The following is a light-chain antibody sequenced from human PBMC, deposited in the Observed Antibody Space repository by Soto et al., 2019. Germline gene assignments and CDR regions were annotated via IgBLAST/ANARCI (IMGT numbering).Light chain of an antibody. CDR3: QQTYATPIA. V-gene: IGKV1-39*01. Sequence: DIPMTQSPSSLSASVGDRVTITCRASHPISNYLNWDQHRPGKAPKLLIYGASTLQSGVPSRFSGSESGTDFTLTITSLQPEDCATYYCQQTYATPIAFGQGTRLEIK. CDR2: GAS. CDR1: HPISNY. J-gene: IGKJ5*01.